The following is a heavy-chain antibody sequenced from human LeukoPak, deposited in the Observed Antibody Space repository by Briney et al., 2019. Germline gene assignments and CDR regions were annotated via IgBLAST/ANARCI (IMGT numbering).Heavy chain of an antibody. D-gene: IGHD1-26*01. J-gene: IGHJ4*02. CDR3: ARRGGSYYVRYFDY. Sequence: TLSLTCAVYGGSFSGYYWSWIRQPPGKGLERIGEINHSGSTNYNPSLKSRVTISVDTSKNQFSLKLSSVTAADTAVYYCARRGGSYYVRYFDYWGQGTLVTVSS. CDR2: INHSGST. CDR1: GGSFSGYY. V-gene: IGHV4-34*01.